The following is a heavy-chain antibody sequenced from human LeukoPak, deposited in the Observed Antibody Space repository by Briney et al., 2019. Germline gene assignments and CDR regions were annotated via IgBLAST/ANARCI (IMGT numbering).Heavy chain of an antibody. CDR2: ISSSGSTI. CDR1: GFTFSSYE. CDR3: AREKGYGDYGDAFDI. V-gene: IGHV3-48*03. J-gene: IGHJ3*02. Sequence: GGSLRLSCAASGFTFSSYEMNWVRQAPGKGLEWVSYISSSGSTIYYADSVKGRFTISRDSAKNSLYLQMNSLRAEDTAVYYCAREKGYGDYGDAFDIWGQGTMVTVSS. D-gene: IGHD4-17*01.